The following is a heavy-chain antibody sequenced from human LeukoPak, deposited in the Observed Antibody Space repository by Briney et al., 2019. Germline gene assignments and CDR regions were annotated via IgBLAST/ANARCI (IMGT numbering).Heavy chain of an antibody. V-gene: IGHV4-39*07. CDR1: GGSISSGDYY. Sequence: SETLSLTCTVSGGSISSGDYYWGWIRQPPGKGLEWIGEINHSGSTNYNPSLKSRVTISVDTSKNQFSLKLSSVTAADTAVYYCARGQGYCSSTSCSYYYYYYGMDVWGQGTTATVS. CDR2: INHSGST. D-gene: IGHD2-2*01. J-gene: IGHJ6*02. CDR3: ARGQGYCSSTSCSYYYYYYGMDV.